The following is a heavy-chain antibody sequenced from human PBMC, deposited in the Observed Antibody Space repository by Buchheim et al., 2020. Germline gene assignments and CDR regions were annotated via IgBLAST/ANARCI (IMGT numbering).Heavy chain of an antibody. J-gene: IGHJ1*01. Sequence: EVQLVESGGGLVQPGGSLRLSCAASGFTFSSYWMHWVRKAPGKGLVWFSRFNSDGIRPSSADSVKGRLPFSRENAKTTLYRQMNSLRAEDTAVYYCARDLAAVVQHWGQGTL. CDR1: GFTFSSYW. CDR2: FNSDGIRP. D-gene: IGHD6-13*01. CDR3: ARDLAAVVQH. V-gene: IGHV3-74*01.